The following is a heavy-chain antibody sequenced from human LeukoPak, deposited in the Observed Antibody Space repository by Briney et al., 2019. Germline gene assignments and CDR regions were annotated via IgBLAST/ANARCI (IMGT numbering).Heavy chain of an antibody. D-gene: IGHD1-26*01. J-gene: IGHJ3*02. CDR1: GDSISSSRSY. CDR3: ARVARGSQFAFDI. Sequence: SETLSLTCSVSGDSISSSRSYWGWIRQPPGKGLEWIGSIYYSGGTYYNASLKSRVTISVDTSKNQFSLKLSSVTAADTAVYYCARVARGSQFAFDIWGQGTMVTVSS. CDR2: IYYSGGT. V-gene: IGHV4-39*07.